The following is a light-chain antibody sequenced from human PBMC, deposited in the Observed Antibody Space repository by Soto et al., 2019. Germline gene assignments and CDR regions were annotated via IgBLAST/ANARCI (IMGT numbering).Light chain of an antibody. CDR3: KQFRSDPRT. V-gene: IGKV3-15*01. J-gene: IGKJ4*01. Sequence: EIVLTQYPATLSVSPGERVTLSCRASQSVRSNLAWYPQTPGQSPRLLIYGASTSATGIPDRFRGGGSGTGFTLTISRLEPEDLAFYYCKQFRSDPRTFGGGTKG. CDR2: GAS. CDR1: QSVRSN.